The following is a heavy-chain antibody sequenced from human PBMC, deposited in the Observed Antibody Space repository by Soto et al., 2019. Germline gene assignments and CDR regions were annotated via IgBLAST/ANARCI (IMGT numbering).Heavy chain of an antibody. V-gene: IGHV1-46*01. Sequence: ASVKVSCKASGYTFTSYYMHWVRQAPGQGLEWMGIINPSGGSTSYAQKFQGRVTMTRDTSTSTVYMELSSLRAEDTAVYYCAKLRDFVVLPAGILDYWGPGTLVTVSS. J-gene: IGHJ4*02. D-gene: IGHD2-8*01. CDR3: AKLRDFVVLPAGILDY. CDR1: GYTFTSYY. CDR2: INPSGGST.